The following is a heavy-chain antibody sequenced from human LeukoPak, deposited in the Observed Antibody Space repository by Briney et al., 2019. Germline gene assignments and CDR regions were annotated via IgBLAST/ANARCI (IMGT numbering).Heavy chain of an antibody. CDR2: MNPKSGDT. CDR3: ARSPDILTGEKFDY. D-gene: IGHD3-9*01. Sequence: ASVKVSCKASGYTFTCYYVHWVRQAPGQGLEWMGWMNPKSGDTNYAQKFEARVTMNRDTSISTAYMELSRLRFDDTAVYYCARSPDILTGEKFDYWGQGTLVTVSS. V-gene: IGHV1-2*02. CDR1: GYTFTCYY. J-gene: IGHJ4*02.